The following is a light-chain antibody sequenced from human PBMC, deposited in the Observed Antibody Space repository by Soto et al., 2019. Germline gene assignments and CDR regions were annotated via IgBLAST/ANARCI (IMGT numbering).Light chain of an antibody. J-gene: IGKJ2*02. Sequence: EIVLTQSPATLSFSPGESATLSCRASQSVSSYLAWYQQKPGQAPRLLIYDASNRATGIPARFSGSGSGTDVTLTITSLEPEDFAVYYCQQRSNWRTFGQGTQLEIQ. CDR1: QSVSSY. CDR2: DAS. CDR3: QQRSNWRT. V-gene: IGKV3-11*01.